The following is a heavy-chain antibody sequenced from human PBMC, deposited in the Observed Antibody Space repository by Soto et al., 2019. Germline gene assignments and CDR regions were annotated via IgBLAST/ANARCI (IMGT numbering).Heavy chain of an antibody. CDR1: GFTFSSYG. D-gene: IGHD3-10*01. Sequence: QVQLVESGGGVVQPGRSLRLSCAASGFTFSSYGMHWVRQAPGKGLEWVAVISYDGSNKYYADSVKGRFTISRDNSKNTLYLQMNSLRAEDTAVYYCAKDIRVGRITMARGNWFDPWGQGTLVTVSS. CDR2: ISYDGSNK. J-gene: IGHJ5*02. V-gene: IGHV3-30*18. CDR3: AKDIRVGRITMARGNWFDP.